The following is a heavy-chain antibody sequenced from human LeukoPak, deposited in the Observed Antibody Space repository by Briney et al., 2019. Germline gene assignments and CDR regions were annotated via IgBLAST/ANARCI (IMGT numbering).Heavy chain of an antibody. CDR1: GFTFTSSA. CDR3: AAVRRVDTAMLDFDY. Sequence: SVKVSCKASGFTFTSSAMQWVRQARGQRLEWIGWIVVGSGNTNYAQKFQERVTITRDMSTSTAYMELSSLRSEDTAVYYCAAVRRVDTAMLDFDYWGQGTLVTVSS. J-gene: IGHJ4*02. V-gene: IGHV1-58*02. CDR2: IVVGSGNT. D-gene: IGHD5-18*01.